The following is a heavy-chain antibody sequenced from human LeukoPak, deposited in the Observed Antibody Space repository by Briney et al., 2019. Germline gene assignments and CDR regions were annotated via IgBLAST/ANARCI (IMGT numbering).Heavy chain of an antibody. CDR2: INSDGSST. D-gene: IGHD3-3*01. CDR1: GFTFSSYW. V-gene: IGHV3-74*01. CDR3: ARDTPYDFWSASPDY. J-gene: IGHJ4*02. Sequence: GGSLRLSCAASGFTFSSYWMHWVRQAPGKGLVWVSRINSDGSSTSYADSVKGRFTISRDNAKNTLYLQMNSLRDEDTAVYYCARDTPYDFWSASPDYWGQGTLVTVSS.